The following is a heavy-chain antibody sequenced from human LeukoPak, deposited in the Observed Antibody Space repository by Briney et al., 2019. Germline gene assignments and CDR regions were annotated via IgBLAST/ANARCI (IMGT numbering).Heavy chain of an antibody. V-gene: IGHV3-23*01. J-gene: IGHJ4*02. CDR3: AKDSIWRYCSGGSCYSFDYFDY. D-gene: IGHD2-15*01. Sequence: GGSLRLSCAASGFTFSSYAMSWVRQAPGKGLEWVPAISGSGGSTYYADSVKGRFTISRDNSKNTLYLQMNSLRAEDTAVYYCAKDSIWRYCSGGSCYSFDYFDYWGQGTLVTVSS. CDR1: GFTFSSYA. CDR2: ISGSGGST.